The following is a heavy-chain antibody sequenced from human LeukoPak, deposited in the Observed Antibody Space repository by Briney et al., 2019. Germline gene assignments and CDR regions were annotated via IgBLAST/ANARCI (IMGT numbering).Heavy chain of an antibody. CDR3: ARIGIAARPDY. D-gene: IGHD6-6*01. Sequence: SETLSLTCTVSGGSISSSSYYWGWLRQPPGKGLEWIGSIYYSGSTYYSPSLKSRVTISVDTSKNQFSLKLSSVTAADTAVYYCARIGIAARPDYWGQGTLVTVSS. V-gene: IGHV4-39*01. J-gene: IGHJ4*02. CDR1: GGSISSSSYY. CDR2: IYYSGST.